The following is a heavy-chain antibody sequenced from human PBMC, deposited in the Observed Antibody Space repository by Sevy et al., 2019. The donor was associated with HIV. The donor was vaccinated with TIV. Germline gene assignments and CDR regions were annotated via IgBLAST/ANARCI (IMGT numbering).Heavy chain of an antibody. CDR2: LNPNNDKT. D-gene: IGHD2-2*01. V-gene: IGHV1-24*01. CDR1: GYTFTSYS. J-gene: IGHJ5*02. Sequence: ASGKVSCKVSGYTFTSYSINWVRQAPGKGLEWMGHLNPNNDKTIYAQKFQGRVTITTDTSIDAGYMELGHLKSEDTAVYYCATVGLGYLSCSSSYQGDWFDPWGQGTLVTVSS. CDR3: ATVGLGYLSCSSSYQGDWFDP.